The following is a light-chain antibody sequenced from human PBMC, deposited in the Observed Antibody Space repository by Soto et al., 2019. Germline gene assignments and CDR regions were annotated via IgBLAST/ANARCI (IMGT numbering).Light chain of an antibody. Sequence: EVVMTQSPATLSVSPGERATLSCTASQSVGSRLAWYQQKPGQALRLLIFDVFTRATGIPARFSCSGSGKEFTLFISSLQSEDFAVYYCQQYNNWPPLTFGGGTKVEI. CDR3: QQYNNWPPLT. V-gene: IGKV3-15*01. CDR2: DVF. J-gene: IGKJ4*01. CDR1: QSVGSR.